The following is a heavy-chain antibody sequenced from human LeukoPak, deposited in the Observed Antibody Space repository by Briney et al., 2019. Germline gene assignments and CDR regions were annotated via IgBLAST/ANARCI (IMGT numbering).Heavy chain of an antibody. CDR2: IYTSGST. D-gene: IGHD2-8*01. CDR3: ARSRCGVLDY. J-gene: IGHJ4*02. V-gene: IGHV4-61*02. CDR1: GGSISSGSYY. Sequence: SQTLSLTCTVSGGSISSGSYYRSWLGQPAGKGLEWIRRIYTSGSTNYNPSINSRTTISVDASNNQCSLKLSSVTAADTAVYYCARSRCGVLDYWGQGTRVSVFS.